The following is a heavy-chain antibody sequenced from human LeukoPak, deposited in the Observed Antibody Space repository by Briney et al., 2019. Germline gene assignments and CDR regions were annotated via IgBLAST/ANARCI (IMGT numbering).Heavy chain of an antibody. CDR3: ARLYVVVVAATLYNWFDP. Sequence: PSETLSLTCTVSGGSISSSSYCWGWIRQPPGKGLEWIGSIYYSGSTYYNPSLKSRVTISVDTSKNQFSLKLSSVTAADTAVYYCARLYVVVVAATLYNWFDPWGQGTLVTVSS. V-gene: IGHV4-39*01. D-gene: IGHD2-15*01. CDR1: GGSISSSSYC. CDR2: IYYSGST. J-gene: IGHJ5*02.